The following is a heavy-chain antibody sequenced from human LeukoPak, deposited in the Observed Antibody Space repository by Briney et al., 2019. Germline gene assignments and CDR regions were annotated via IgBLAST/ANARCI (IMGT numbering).Heavy chain of an antibody. Sequence: PSETLSLTCTASGGSISSNYWSWIRQPPGKGLEWIGYVYYSGSTNYNPSLKSRVTLSVVTSKNQFSLKLSSVTAADTAVYYCARGFGEYYFDYWGQGTLVTVSS. CDR3: ARGFGEYYFDY. CDR1: GGSISSNY. CDR2: VYYSGST. D-gene: IGHD3-3*01. J-gene: IGHJ4*02. V-gene: IGHV4-59*01.